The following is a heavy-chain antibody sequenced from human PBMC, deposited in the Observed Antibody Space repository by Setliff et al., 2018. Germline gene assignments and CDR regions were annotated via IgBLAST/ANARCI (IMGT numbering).Heavy chain of an antibody. J-gene: IGHJ3*02. CDR3: AGGPSSGSYSYAFDI. CDR1: GGSFSGYY. V-gene: IGHV4-34*01. CDR2: INHSGST. Sequence: SETLSLTCAVYGGSFSGYYWSWIRQPPGKGLEWIGEINHSGSTNYNPSLKSRVTISVDTSKNQFSLKLSSVTAADTAVYYCAGGPSSGSYSYAFDIWGQGTMVTVSS. D-gene: IGHD1-26*01.